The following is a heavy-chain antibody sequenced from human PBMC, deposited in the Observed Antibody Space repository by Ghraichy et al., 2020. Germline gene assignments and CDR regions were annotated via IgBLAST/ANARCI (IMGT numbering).Heavy chain of an antibody. V-gene: IGHV4-4*07. CDR2: IYTSGST. CDR1: GGSISSYY. D-gene: IGHD3-22*01. J-gene: IGHJ5*02. CDR3: ARDRERPDYYDSSDYYWDWFDP. Sequence: SETLSLTCTVSGGSISSYYWSWIRQPAGKGLEWIGRIYTSGSTNYNPSLRSRVTMSVDTSKNQFSLKLSSVTAADTAVYYCARDRERPDYYDSSDYYWDWFDPWGQGTLVTVSS.